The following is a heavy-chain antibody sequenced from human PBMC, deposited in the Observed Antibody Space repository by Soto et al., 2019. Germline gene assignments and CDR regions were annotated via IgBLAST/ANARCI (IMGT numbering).Heavy chain of an antibody. CDR3: VRAVYTLTIPYYFDF. CDR2: ISTGSSII. D-gene: IGHD4-17*01. CDR1: GFALGAYS. Sequence: EVHLVESGGGLVKPGGSLRLSCAASGFALGAYSMHWVRQAPGKGLEWVSSISTGSSIIHYADSVKGRFTISRDNAKSSLYLQMDSLRVEDTAVYYCVRAVYTLTIPYYFDFWGQGTLVTVSS. J-gene: IGHJ4*02. V-gene: IGHV3-21*01.